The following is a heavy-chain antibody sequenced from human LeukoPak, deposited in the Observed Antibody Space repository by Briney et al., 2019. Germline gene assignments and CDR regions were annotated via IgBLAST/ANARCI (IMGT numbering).Heavy chain of an antibody. CDR2: ISSSRSYI. Sequence: GGSLRLSCAASGFTFSSYSMNWVRQAPGKGLEWVSFISSSRSYIYYADSVKGRFTISRDNTKSSLYLQMNSLRAADTAVYYCARDGSVTRIGRFDPWGQGTLVTVSS. J-gene: IGHJ5*02. CDR3: ARDGSVTRIGRFDP. D-gene: IGHD3-22*01. CDR1: GFTFSSYS. V-gene: IGHV3-21*04.